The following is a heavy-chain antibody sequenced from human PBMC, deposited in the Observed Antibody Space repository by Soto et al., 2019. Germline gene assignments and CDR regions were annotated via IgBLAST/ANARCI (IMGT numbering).Heavy chain of an antibody. Sequence: PSETLSLTCAVYGGSFSGYYWSWIRQPPGKGLEWIGEINHSGSTNYNPSLKSRVTISVDTSKNQFSLKLSSVTAADTAVYYCARGVGVVPAAIFVSYYGMDGWGQGTTVTVSS. CDR3: ARGVGVVPAAIFVSYYGMDG. V-gene: IGHV4-34*01. J-gene: IGHJ6*02. D-gene: IGHD2-2*01. CDR2: INHSGST. CDR1: GGSFSGYY.